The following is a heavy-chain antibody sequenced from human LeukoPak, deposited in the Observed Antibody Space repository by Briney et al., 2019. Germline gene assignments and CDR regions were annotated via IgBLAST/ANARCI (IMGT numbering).Heavy chain of an antibody. CDR3: AKRGVVIRGILVIGYHQEAYHYDL. CDR2: ISERGGST. D-gene: IGHD3-10*01. V-gene: IGHV3-23*01. J-gene: IGHJ4*02. CDR1: GISLSNYA. Sequence: GGSLRLSCVVSGISLSNYAMTWVRQAPGKGLEWVSYISERGGSTTYADSVKGRFTISRDTSLNTLYLQMNNLRVEDTAVYFCAKRGVVIRGILVIGYHQEAYHYDLWGQGVLVTVSS.